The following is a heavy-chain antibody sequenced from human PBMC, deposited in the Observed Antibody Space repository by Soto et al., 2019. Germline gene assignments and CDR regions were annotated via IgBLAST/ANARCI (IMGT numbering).Heavy chain of an antibody. V-gene: IGHV4-61*08. J-gene: IGHJ6*02. Sequence: SETLSLTCTVSGGSVSSGDYFWSWLRQSPGKRLEWIAYIYYSGSTNYNPSLKSRATISVDTSKSQVSLTLTSMTAADAALYYCARYPNYYCYGLDVSGQGTAVTV. D-gene: IGHD3-10*01. CDR2: IYYSGST. CDR1: GGSVSSGDYF. CDR3: ARYPNYYCYGLDV.